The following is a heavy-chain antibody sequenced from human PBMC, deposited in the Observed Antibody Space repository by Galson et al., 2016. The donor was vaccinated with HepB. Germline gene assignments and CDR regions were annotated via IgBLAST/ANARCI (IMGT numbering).Heavy chain of an antibody. CDR3: GGAALPKFFDY. D-gene: IGHD1-26*01. CDR2: IYYSGTA. V-gene: IGHV4-61*08. CDR1: GVSVSSSDYY. J-gene: IGHJ4*02. Sequence: SETLSLTCTVSGVSVSSSDYYWTWIRRPPGRGLEWIGYIYYSGTASYNPSLTSRATISVDTSKNQFSLKLNSVTAADTAVYYCGGAALPKFFDYWGQGSLVTVSS.